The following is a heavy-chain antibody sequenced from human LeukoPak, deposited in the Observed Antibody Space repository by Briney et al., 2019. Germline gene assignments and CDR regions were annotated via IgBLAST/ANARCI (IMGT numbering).Heavy chain of an antibody. J-gene: IGHJ3*02. V-gene: IGHV3-30*02. CDR3: AKGWFGELYDAFHT. CDR1: GFTFSNYG. CDR2: IRNDGTNK. D-gene: IGHD3-10*01. Sequence: GGSLRLSCAASGFTFSNYGMHWVRQAPGKGLEWVAFIRNDGTNKYYTDSVKGRFPISRDNSKNMVYPQMNSLRTDDTAIYYCAKGWFGELYDAFHTWGQGTMVTAAS.